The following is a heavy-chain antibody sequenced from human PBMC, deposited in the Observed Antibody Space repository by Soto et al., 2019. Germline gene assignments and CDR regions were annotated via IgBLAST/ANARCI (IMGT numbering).Heavy chain of an antibody. Sequence: QVQLVESGGGVVQPGRSLRLSCAASGFTFSSYGMHWVRQAPGKGLEWVAVISYDGSNKYYADSVKGRFTISRDNSKNTLYLQMNSLRAEDTAVYYCATLSAARHFDYWGQGTLVTVSS. CDR1: GFTFSSYG. CDR2: ISYDGSNK. D-gene: IGHD5-18*01. CDR3: ATLSAARHFDY. J-gene: IGHJ4*02. V-gene: IGHV3-30*03.